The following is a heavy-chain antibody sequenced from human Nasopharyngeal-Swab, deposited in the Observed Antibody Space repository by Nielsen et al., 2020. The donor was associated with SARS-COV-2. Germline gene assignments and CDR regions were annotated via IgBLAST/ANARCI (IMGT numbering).Heavy chain of an antibody. CDR3: ARDLHDIWFGELSFLGWFDP. Sequence: WIRQSPSRGLEWLGRTYYRSKWYNDYAVSVKSRITINPDTSKNQFSLQLNSVTPEDTAVYYCARDLHDIWFGELSFLGWFDPWGQGTLVTVSS. CDR2: TYYRSKWYN. V-gene: IGHV6-1*01. J-gene: IGHJ5*02. D-gene: IGHD3-10*01.